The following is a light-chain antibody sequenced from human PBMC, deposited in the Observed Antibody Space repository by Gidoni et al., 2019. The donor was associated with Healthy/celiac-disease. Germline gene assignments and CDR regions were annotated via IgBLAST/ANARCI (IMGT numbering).Light chain of an antibody. CDR3: QQYNNWHPYT. CDR1: QSVSSN. CDR2: GAS. Sequence: ELVLTQSPATLSVSPGDRATLSCRASQSVSSNLAWYQQKPGQAPRLLIYGASTRATGIPARFSGSGSGTEFTLTISSLQSEDFAVNYCQQYNNWHPYTFGQGTKLEIK. J-gene: IGKJ2*01. V-gene: IGKV3-15*01.